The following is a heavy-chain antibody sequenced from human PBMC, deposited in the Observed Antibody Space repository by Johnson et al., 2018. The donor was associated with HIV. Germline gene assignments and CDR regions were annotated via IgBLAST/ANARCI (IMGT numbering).Heavy chain of an antibody. CDR2: IYSGGST. V-gene: IGHV3-66*01. Sequence: MQLVESGGGVARPGGSLRLSCAASGFIFNDYVMNWVRQAPGKGLEWVSVIYSGGSTYYADSVKGRFTISRDNSKNTLYLQMNRLRAEDTAVYYCAREWLYSSGWYGTDAFDIWGEGTVVTVSS. CDR3: AREWLYSSGWYGTDAFDI. D-gene: IGHD6-19*01. CDR1: GFIFNDYV. J-gene: IGHJ3*02.